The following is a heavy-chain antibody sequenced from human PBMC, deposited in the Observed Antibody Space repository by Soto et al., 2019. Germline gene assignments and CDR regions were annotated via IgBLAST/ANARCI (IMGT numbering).Heavy chain of an antibody. CDR3: ASYDFSNGYNIDY. CDR2: ISFDGSNK. D-gene: IGHD3-3*01. CDR1: GFTFSTYA. Sequence: QVHLVESGGGVVQPGRSLRLSCAASGFTFSTYAMHWVRQAPGKGLEWVALISFDGSNKYYVDSVKGRFTISRDNSKNTLYLQMNSLRADDTAVYYCASYDFSNGYNIDYWGQGTLVTVSS. J-gene: IGHJ4*02. V-gene: IGHV3-30-3*01.